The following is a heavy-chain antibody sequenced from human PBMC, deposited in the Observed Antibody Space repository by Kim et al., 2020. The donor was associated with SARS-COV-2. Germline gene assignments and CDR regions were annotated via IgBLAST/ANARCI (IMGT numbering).Heavy chain of an antibody. CDR1: GFTFSSYG. Sequence: GGSLRLSCAASGFTFSSYGMHWVRQAPGKGLEWVAVISYDGSNKYYADSVKGRFTISRDNSKNTLYLQMNSLRAEDTAVYYCAKDRKTYYDSSGFPGYWGQGTLVTVSS. D-gene: IGHD3-22*01. CDR2: ISYDGSNK. V-gene: IGHV3-30*18. J-gene: IGHJ4*02. CDR3: AKDRKTYYDSSGFPGY.